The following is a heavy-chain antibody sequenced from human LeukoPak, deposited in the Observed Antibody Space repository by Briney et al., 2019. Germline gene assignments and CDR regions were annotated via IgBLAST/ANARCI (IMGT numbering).Heavy chain of an antibody. CDR3: AKGPLIEVAGTTWAY. V-gene: IGHV3-23*01. CDR1: GFTFSDYA. D-gene: IGHD6-19*01. J-gene: IGHJ4*02. CDR2: ISGSGGST. Sequence: GGSLRLSCAVSGFTFSDYAMSWVRQAPGKGLEWVSAISGSGGSTYYADSVKGRFTISRDNSRNTLHLQMNSLRAGDTAVYYCAKGPLIEVAGTTWAYWGQGTLVTVSS.